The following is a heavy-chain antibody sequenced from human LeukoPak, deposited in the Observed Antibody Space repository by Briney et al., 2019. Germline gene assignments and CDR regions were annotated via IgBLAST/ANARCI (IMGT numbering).Heavy chain of an antibody. Sequence: GGSLRLSCAASGLTFSSYGMHWVRQAPGKGLEWVAVIWYDGSNKYYADSVKGRFTISRDNSKNTLYLQMNSLRAEDTAVYYCARDQAAAGGFDPWGQGTLVTVSS. CDR3: ARDQAAAGGFDP. D-gene: IGHD6-13*01. CDR1: GLTFSSYG. J-gene: IGHJ5*02. CDR2: IWYDGSNK. V-gene: IGHV3-33*01.